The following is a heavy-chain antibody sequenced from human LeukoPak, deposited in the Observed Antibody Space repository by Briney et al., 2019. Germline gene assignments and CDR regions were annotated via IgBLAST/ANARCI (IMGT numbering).Heavy chain of an antibody. CDR3: ADPPSDF. CDR1: GFNFNSKW. Sequence: GGSLRLSCATSGFNFNSKWMTWVRQAPGKGLEWVANINQDGSEKYHGDSVKGRFTTSRDNAKSSLFLEMSSLRAEDTAVYYCADPPSDFWGQGTLVAVSS. J-gene: IGHJ4*02. V-gene: IGHV3-7*01. CDR2: INQDGSEK.